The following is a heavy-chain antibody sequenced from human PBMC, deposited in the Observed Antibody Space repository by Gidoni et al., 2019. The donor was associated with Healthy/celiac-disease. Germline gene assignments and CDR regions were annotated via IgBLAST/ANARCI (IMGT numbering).Heavy chain of an antibody. D-gene: IGHD4-17*01. V-gene: IGHV1-2*04. J-gene: IGHJ3*02. CDR2: INPNSGGT. CDR1: GYTFTGYY. Sequence: QVQLVQSGAEVKKPGASVKVSCKASGYTFTGYYMHWVRQAPGQGLEWMGWINPNSGGTNYAQKFQGWVTMTRDTSISTAYMELSRLRSDDTAVYYCARGELTTVTKYAFDIWGQGTMVTVSS. CDR3: ARGELTTVTKYAFDI.